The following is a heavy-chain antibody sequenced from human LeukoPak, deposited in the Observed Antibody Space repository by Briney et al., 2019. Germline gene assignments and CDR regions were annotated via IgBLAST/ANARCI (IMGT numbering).Heavy chain of an antibody. CDR1: GFTFSSYG. V-gene: IGHV3-33*01. D-gene: IGHD6-19*01. J-gene: IGHJ6*02. CDR3: ARPPFPYSSGGMDV. CDR2: IWYDGSNK. Sequence: QPGRSLRLSCAASGFTFSSYGMHWVRQAPGKGLEWVAVIWYDGSNKYYADSVKGGFTISRDSSKNTLYLQMNSLRAEDTAVYYCARPPFPYSSGGMDVWGQGTTVTVSS.